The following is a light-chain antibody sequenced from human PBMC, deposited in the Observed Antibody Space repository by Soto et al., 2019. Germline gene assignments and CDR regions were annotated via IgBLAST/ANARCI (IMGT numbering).Light chain of an antibody. J-gene: IGLJ2*01. Sequence: QSALTQPPSASGSPGQSVTISCNETSSDVGGYNYVSWYQQHPGKAPKLMISEVSKRPSGVPDRFSGSKSGNTASLTVSGLQSEDEADHYCSSFAGNNNLVFGGGTKLTVL. V-gene: IGLV2-8*01. CDR1: SSDVGGYNY. CDR2: EVS. CDR3: SSFAGNNNLV.